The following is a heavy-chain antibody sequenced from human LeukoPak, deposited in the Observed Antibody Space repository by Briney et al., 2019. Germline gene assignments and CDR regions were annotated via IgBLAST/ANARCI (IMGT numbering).Heavy chain of an antibody. V-gene: IGHV4-30-4*01. CDR3: ARVEAARRYYYYYMDV. D-gene: IGHD6-6*01. J-gene: IGHJ6*03. Sequence: SQTLSLTCTVSGGSISSGDYSWSWIRQPPGKGLQWIGYIYYSGSTYYNPSLKSRVSISEDTSKNQFSLKLSSVTAADTAVYYCARVEAARRYYYYYMDVWGKGTTVTVSS. CDR2: IYYSGST. CDR1: GGSISSGDYS.